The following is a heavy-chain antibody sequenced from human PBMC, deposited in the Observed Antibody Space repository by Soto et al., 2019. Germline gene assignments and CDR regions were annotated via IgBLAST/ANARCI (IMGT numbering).Heavy chain of an antibody. D-gene: IGHD2-21*01. J-gene: IGHJ6*03. CDR1: GFTFSNYA. CDR2: IWYDGSEK. CDR3: AIHSDYYSYMDV. V-gene: IGHV3-33*01. Sequence: VQLVESGGDVVQPGLSLRLSCTPSGFTFSNYAMHWVRQAPGKGLEWVAFIWYDGSEKNYAASVKGRFTISRDNSKNTLYLQMDSLRAEDTAVYYCAIHSDYYSYMDVWGKGTTVTVSS.